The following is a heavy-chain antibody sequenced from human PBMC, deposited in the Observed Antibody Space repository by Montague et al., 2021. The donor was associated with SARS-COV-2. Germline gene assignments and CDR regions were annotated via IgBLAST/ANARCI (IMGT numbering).Heavy chain of an antibody. D-gene: IGHD3-16*01. CDR2: FDHSGNT. Sequence: SETLSLTCSVSGGSISGHYWSWIRQPPGKGLEWIGNFDHSGNTKYNPSLKSRATISVDTSKNQFALRLSSVTAADTAVYYCAREFRIELWQTNWYFGLCGRGTLVTVSS. CDR3: AREFRIELWQTNWYFGL. CDR1: GGSISGHY. J-gene: IGHJ2*01. V-gene: IGHV4-59*11.